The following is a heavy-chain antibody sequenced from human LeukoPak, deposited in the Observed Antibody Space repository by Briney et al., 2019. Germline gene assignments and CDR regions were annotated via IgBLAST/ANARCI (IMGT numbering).Heavy chain of an antibody. Sequence: GGSLRLSCAASGFTFSSYAMSWVRQAPGKGLDWVSAISGSGGSTYYADSVKGRFTISRDNSKNTLYLQMNSLRAEDTAVYYCARVRRNFDPDPSYYMDVWGKGTTVTISS. V-gene: IGHV3-23*01. D-gene: IGHD3-9*01. J-gene: IGHJ6*03. CDR1: GFTFSSYA. CDR2: ISGSGGST. CDR3: ARVRRNFDPDPSYYMDV.